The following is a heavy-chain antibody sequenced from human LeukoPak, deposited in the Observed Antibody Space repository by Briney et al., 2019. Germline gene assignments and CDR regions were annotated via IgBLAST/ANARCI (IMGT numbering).Heavy chain of an antibody. J-gene: IGHJ2*01. CDR1: GFSCSSFW. V-gene: IGHV3-7*01. Sequence: PGGSLRLSCAVSGFSCSSFWMNWVRPAPGKGLEWVANTYQDGSEKYYVDSVKGRFTITRDNARNSLYLQMNSLRAEDTAVYYCVRTYFDWYFDLWGPGTLVSVSS. D-gene: IGHD2/OR15-2a*01. CDR3: VRTYFDWYFDL. CDR2: TYQDGSEK.